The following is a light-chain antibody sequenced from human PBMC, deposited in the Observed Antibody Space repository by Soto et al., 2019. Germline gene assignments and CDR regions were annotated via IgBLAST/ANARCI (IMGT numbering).Light chain of an antibody. Sequence: DIVMTQSPDSLAVSLGERATINCKSSQSVLYSSNNKNYLAWYQQKPEQPPKLLIYWASTRETGVPDRFSGSGSGTDVNLTIRSLQAEDVAVYYCQQYYSTPPRTFGQGTKVEIK. CDR2: WAS. J-gene: IGKJ1*01. CDR3: QQYYSTPPRT. V-gene: IGKV4-1*01. CDR1: QSVLYSSNNKNY.